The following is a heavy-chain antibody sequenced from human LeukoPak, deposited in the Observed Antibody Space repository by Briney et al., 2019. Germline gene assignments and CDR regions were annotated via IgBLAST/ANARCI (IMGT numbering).Heavy chain of an antibody. V-gene: IGHV3-74*03. CDR1: GFTFSGYW. CDR2: INSDVDSI. CDR3: ARSLNPYCTGGNCYSVGGY. Sequence: SLRLSCAASGFTFSGYWMHWVRQAPGKGLVWVSRINSDVDSITYADSVKGRFTISRDNSKNTLYLQMNSLRADDTAVYYCARSLNPYCTGGNCYSVGGYWGQGTLVTVSS. J-gene: IGHJ4*02. D-gene: IGHD2-15*01.